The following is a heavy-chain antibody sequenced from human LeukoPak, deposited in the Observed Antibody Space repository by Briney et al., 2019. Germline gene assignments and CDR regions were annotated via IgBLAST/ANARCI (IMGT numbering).Heavy chain of an antibody. D-gene: IGHD2-2*01. CDR1: GFTFSSYA. CDR3: AKPFRGSRYCSSTSCPGAFDI. Sequence: GGSLRLSCAASGFTFSSYAMSWVRQAPGKGLEWVSAISGSGGSTYYADSVKGRFTISRDNSKNTLYLQMNSLRAEDTAVYYCAKPFRGSRYCSSTSCPGAFDIWGQETMVTVSS. CDR2: ISGSGGST. V-gene: IGHV3-23*01. J-gene: IGHJ3*02.